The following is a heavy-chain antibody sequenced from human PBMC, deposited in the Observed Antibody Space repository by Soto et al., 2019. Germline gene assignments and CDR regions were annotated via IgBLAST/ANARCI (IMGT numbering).Heavy chain of an antibody. J-gene: IGHJ5*02. Sequence: ASVKVSCKASGYTFTSYAMHWVRQAPGQRLEWMGWINAGNGNTKYSQKFQGRVTITRDTSASTAYMELRSLRSDDTAVYYCARDLKKAAAKNWFDPWGQGTLVTVSS. V-gene: IGHV1-3*01. D-gene: IGHD6-13*01. CDR3: ARDLKKAAAKNWFDP. CDR1: GYTFTSYA. CDR2: INAGNGNT.